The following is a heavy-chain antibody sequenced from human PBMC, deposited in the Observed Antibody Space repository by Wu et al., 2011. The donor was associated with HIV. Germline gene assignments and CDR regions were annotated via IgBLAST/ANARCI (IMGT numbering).Heavy chain of an antibody. V-gene: IGHV1-18*01. D-gene: IGHD6-13*01. J-gene: IGHJ4*02. CDR3: ARDGSIAAAGTVGYFDY. Sequence: SWVRQAPGQGLKWMGWISADNGDTNYAQKLQGRVTMTTDTSTSTAYMELRSLRSDDTAVYYCARDGSIAAAGTVGYFDYWGQGTLVTVSS. CDR2: ISADNGDT.